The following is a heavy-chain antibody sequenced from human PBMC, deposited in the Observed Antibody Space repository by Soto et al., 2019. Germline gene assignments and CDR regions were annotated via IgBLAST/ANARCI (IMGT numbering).Heavy chain of an antibody. V-gene: IGHV4-30-4*01. CDR1: GGSISSGDYY. CDR3: ARAYCSGGSCYEVWFDP. CDR2: IYYSGST. J-gene: IGHJ5*02. Sequence: KTSETLSLTCTVSGGSISSGDYYWSWIRQPPGKGLEWIGYIYYSGSTYYNPSLKSRVTISVDTSKNQFSLKLSSVTAADTVVYYCARAYCSGGSCYEVWFDPWGQGTLVTVSS. D-gene: IGHD2-15*01.